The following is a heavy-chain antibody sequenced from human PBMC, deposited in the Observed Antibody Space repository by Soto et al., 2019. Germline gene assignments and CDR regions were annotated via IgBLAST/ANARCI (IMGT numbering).Heavy chain of an antibody. V-gene: IGHV1-18*04. CDR2: ITTYNGKT. J-gene: IGHJ4*02. Sequence: ASVKVNCKASGYSFTNYAITWVRQAPGEGLEWMGWITTYNGKTNNAQKFQGRVTMSTDTSASTAYMELRSLRSDDTAVYYCAREMTTMTFYDYWGQGTLVTVSS. D-gene: IGHD4-17*01. CDR1: GYSFTNYA. CDR3: AREMTTMTFYDY.